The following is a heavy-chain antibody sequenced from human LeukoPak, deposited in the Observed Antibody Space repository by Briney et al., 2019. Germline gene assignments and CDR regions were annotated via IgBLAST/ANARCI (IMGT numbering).Heavy chain of an antibody. V-gene: IGHV3-30*02. CDR1: GFTFSGYG. Sequence: GGSLRLSCAASGFTFSGYGMHWVRQAPGKGLEWVAFIRYDGSNKYYADSVKGRFTISRDNSKNTLYLQMNSLRAEDTAVYYCAKTSPFTVNWGYFDYWGQGTLVTVSS. CDR2: IRYDGSNK. D-gene: IGHD4-17*01. J-gene: IGHJ4*02. CDR3: AKTSPFTVNWGYFDY.